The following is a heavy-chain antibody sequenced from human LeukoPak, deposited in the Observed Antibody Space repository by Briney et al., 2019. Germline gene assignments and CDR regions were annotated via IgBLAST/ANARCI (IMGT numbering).Heavy chain of an antibody. CDR3: ATGLREIYGSGSYYNSDAFDI. CDR1: GGSISSSSYY. J-gene: IGHJ3*02. CDR2: IYYSGST. V-gene: IGHV4-39*01. Sequence: SETLSLTCTVSGGSISSSSYYWGWIRQPPGEGLEWIGSIYYSGSTYYNPSLKSRVTISVDTSKNQFSLKLSSVTAADTAVYYCATGLREIYGSGSYYNSDAFDIWGQGTMVTVSS. D-gene: IGHD3-10*01.